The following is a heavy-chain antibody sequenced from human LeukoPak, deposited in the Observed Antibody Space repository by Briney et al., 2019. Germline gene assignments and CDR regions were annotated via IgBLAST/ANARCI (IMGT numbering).Heavy chain of an antibody. J-gene: IGHJ4*02. D-gene: IGHD6-6*01. CDR1: GFTFSTYA. V-gene: IGHV3-64*01. CDR2: IGISEGST. CDR3: ARRKDGSSPFDH. Sequence: GGSLRLSCVGSGFTFSTYAMHWVRQAPGKGLEYVSAIGISEGSTFYANSVKGRFTISRDNSKNTVYLQMGSLRAEDMAVYFCARRKDGSSPFDHWGQGTLVTVSS.